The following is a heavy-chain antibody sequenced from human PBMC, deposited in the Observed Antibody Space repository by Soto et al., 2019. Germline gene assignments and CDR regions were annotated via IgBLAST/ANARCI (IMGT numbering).Heavy chain of an antibody. CDR3: AKDSYYDSSGTIEY. CDR1: VFTFISYA. CDR2: ISGSGGST. V-gene: IGHV3-23*01. Sequence: VVSLRLSCSSSVFTFISYAMSWFLQAPVKGLEWVSAISGSGGSTYYADSVKGRFTISIDNSKNTLYLQMNSLRAEDTAVYYCAKDSYYDSSGTIEYWGQGTLVSVSS. D-gene: IGHD3-22*01. J-gene: IGHJ4*02.